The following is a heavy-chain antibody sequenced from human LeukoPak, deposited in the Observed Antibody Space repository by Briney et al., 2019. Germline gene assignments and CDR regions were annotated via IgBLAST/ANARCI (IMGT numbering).Heavy chain of an antibody. CDR1: GFTFNEFA. Sequence: GGSLRLSCAASGFTFNEFAMHWVRQTPGKGLEWVALVTADGRKEYYADSVRGRFTISRDSSKESLFLQMTSLRPEDTALYYCAKIGQWEFMGYFYHYYYMDVWGKGITVTVSS. D-gene: IGHD1-26*01. CDR3: AKIGQWEFMGYFYHYYYMDV. V-gene: IGHV3-43*02. CDR2: VTADGRKE. J-gene: IGHJ6*03.